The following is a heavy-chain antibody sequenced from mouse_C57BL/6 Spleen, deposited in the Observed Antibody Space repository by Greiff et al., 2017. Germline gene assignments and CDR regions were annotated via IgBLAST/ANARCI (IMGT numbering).Heavy chain of an antibody. CDR2: ISDGGSYT. Sequence: EVMLVESGGGLVKPGGSLKLSCAASGFTFSSSAMSWVRQTPDKRLAWVATISDGGSYTYYPANVQGRFTISRDNATNNLYLQMSPRKSEDTAMFYCARADDDGLAYRGQGTLVTVSA. CDR3: ARADDDGLAY. J-gene: IGHJ3*01. V-gene: IGHV5-4*03. CDR1: GFTFSSSA. D-gene: IGHD2-4*01.